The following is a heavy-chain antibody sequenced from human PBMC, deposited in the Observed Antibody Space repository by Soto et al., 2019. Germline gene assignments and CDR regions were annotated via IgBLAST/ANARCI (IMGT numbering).Heavy chain of an antibody. CDR3: ARRFEVNAPRYCGY. Sequence: QVQLQQWGAGLLKPSETLSLTCAVYGGSFSGYYWSWIRQPPGKGLEWLGEINHSGSTNYNPSLKIRLTITVGTAKNHFSLKQGSVAAADTAVYYCARRFEVNAPRYCGYWGQGTLVTVSS. D-gene: IGHD3-16*01. J-gene: IGHJ4*02. CDR2: INHSGST. V-gene: IGHV4-34*01. CDR1: GGSFSGYY.